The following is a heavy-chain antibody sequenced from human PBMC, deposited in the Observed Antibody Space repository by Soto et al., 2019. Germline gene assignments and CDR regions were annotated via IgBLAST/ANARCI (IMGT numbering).Heavy chain of an antibody. CDR1: GFTFSSYS. Sequence: EVQLVESGGGLVQPGGSLRLSCAASGFTFSSYSMNWVRQAPGKGLEWVSYISSSSSTIYYADSVKGRFPISRDIAKNSLYLHMNGLRAEYTAVYYCARDLNYGLFYYWGQGTLVTVSS. CDR2: ISSSSSTI. J-gene: IGHJ4*02. V-gene: IGHV3-48*01. D-gene: IGHD4-17*01. CDR3: ARDLNYGLFYY.